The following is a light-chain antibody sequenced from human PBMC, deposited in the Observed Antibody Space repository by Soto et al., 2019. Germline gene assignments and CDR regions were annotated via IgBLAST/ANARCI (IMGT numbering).Light chain of an antibody. CDR2: GAS. V-gene: IGKV3-15*01. CDR3: QQYKDWPPLT. Sequence: EIVMTQSPATLSVSPGERATLSCRASQSVSSNLAWYHQKPGPAPRLLIYGASTRATGIPARFSGSGSGTEFTLTISSLQSEDFAVYYCQQYKDWPPLTFGGGTKVEIK. J-gene: IGKJ4*01. CDR1: QSVSSN.